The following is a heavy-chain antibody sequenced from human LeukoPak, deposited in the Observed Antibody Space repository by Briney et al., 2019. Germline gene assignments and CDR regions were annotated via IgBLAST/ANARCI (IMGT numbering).Heavy chain of an antibody. J-gene: IGHJ3*02. V-gene: IGHV1-69*06. CDR2: IIPIFGTA. D-gene: IGHD3-22*01. Sequence: SVKVSCKASGGTFSSYAISWVRQAPGQGLEWMGGIIPIFGTANYAQKFQGRVTITADKSTSTAYMELSSLRSEDTAVYYCARVVDYYDSSGYYTPSGWRAFDIWGQGTMVTVSS. CDR3: ARVVDYYDSSGYYTPSGWRAFDI. CDR1: GGTFSSYA.